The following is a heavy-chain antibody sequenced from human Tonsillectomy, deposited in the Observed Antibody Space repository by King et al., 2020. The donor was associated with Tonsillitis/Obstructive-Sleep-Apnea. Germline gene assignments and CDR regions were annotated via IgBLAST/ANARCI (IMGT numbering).Heavy chain of an antibody. CDR2: INNSGST. CDR1: GGAFSGYY. V-gene: IGHV4-34*01. Sequence: VQLQQWGAGLLKPSETLSLTCAVYGGAFSGYYWSWIRQPPGKGLEWIGEINNSGSTNYNPSLKSRVTISVDTSKNQFSLKLSAVTAVATAVYYCARAEYSSSSLYYYYYIDVWAKGPRSPSP. D-gene: IGHD6-6*01. J-gene: IGHJ6*03. CDR3: ARAEYSSSSLYYYYYIDV.